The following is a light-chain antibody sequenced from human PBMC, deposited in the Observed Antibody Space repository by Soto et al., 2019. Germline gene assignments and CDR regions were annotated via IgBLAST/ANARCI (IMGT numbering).Light chain of an antibody. Sequence: DIQMTQSPSTLSASVGDRVTITCRASQSISSWLAWYQQKPGKAPKLLIYDASSLESGVPSRFSGSGSGTESTLTISSLQPDDFATYYCQQYNSVWKFGQGTKVE. CDR1: QSISSW. V-gene: IGKV1-5*01. CDR2: DAS. J-gene: IGKJ1*01. CDR3: QQYNSVWK.